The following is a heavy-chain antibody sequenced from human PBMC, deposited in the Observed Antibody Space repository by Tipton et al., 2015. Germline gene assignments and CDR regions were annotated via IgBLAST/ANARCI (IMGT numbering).Heavy chain of an antibody. D-gene: IGHD5-24*01. CDR3: ARDGYNSNYFDY. CDR2: IFYTGST. Sequence: LRLSCTVSGDSMSSGTYYWSWIRQHPGKGLEWIGYIFYTGSTYYNPSLKSRATLSVDTSKNQFSLKLSSVTAADTAVYYCARDGYNSNYFDYWGQGTLVTVSS. CDR1: GDSMSSGTYY. J-gene: IGHJ4*02. V-gene: IGHV4-31*02.